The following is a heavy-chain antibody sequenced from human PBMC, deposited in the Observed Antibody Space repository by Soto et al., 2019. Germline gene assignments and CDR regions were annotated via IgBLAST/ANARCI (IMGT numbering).Heavy chain of an antibody. D-gene: IGHD2-15*01. CDR3: ARDRPIAAAFDI. CDR2: IYYSGST. V-gene: IGHV4-59*01. Sequence: SGTAELTLVVSGGCSSSKNRCWIRQPPGKGLEWIGYIYYSGSTNYNPSLKSRVTISVDTSKNQFSLKLSSVTAADTAVYYCARDRPIAAAFDIWGQGTMLT. J-gene: IGHJ3*02. CDR1: GGCSSSKN.